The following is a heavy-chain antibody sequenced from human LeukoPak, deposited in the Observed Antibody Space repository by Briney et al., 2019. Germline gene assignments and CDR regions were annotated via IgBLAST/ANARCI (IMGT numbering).Heavy chain of an antibody. V-gene: IGHV1-69*05. J-gene: IGHJ4*02. CDR1: GGTFSSYA. D-gene: IGHD3-3*01. CDR2: IIPIFGTA. Sequence: SVKVSCKASGGTFSSYAISWVRQAPGQGLEWVGGIIPIFGTANYAQKFQGRVTITTDESTSTAYMELSSLRSEDTAVYYCAGKTIFGVVIIDYWGQGTLVTVSS. CDR3: AGKTIFGVVIIDY.